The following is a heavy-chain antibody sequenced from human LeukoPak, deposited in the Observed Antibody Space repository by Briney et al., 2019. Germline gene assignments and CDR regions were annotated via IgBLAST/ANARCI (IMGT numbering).Heavy chain of an antibody. Sequence: ASETLSLTCTVSGGSISSSSYYWGWIRQPPGKGLEWIGRIYYSGSTYYNPSLKSRVTISVDTSTNQFALKLSSVTAADTAVYYCARRSLTMVRGSPARFDYWGQGTLVTVSS. J-gene: IGHJ4*02. CDR1: GGSISSSSYY. CDR2: IYYSGST. D-gene: IGHD3-10*01. V-gene: IGHV4-39*01. CDR3: ARRSLTMVRGSPARFDY.